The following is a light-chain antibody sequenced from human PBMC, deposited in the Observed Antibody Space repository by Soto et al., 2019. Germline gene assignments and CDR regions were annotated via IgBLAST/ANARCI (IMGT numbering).Light chain of an antibody. J-gene: IGKJ1*01. CDR2: GAS. CDR3: QQYNNWPPTT. CDR1: QSVSSN. V-gene: IGKV3-15*01. Sequence: EIVMTHSPATLSVSPWERATLSCRASQSVSSNLAWYQQKPGQAPRLLIYGASTRATGIPARFSGSGSGTEFTLTISSLQSEDFAVYYCQQYNNWPPTTFGQGTKVDIK.